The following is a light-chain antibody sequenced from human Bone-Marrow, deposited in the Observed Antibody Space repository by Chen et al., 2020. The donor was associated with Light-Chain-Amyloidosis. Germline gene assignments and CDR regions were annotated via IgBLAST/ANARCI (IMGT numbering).Light chain of an antibody. Sequence: QSALTQPASVSGSPCHSITLSCPGTSGDVGTYNYVSWYQQHPGKAPKVMIYAVSNRPSGVSNRFSGSKSGNTASLTISGLQAEDEADYYCSSFTSSSSYVFGPGTKVTVL. CDR3: SSFTSSSSYV. V-gene: IGLV2-14*01. CDR2: AVS. J-gene: IGLJ1*01. CDR1: SGDVGTYNY.